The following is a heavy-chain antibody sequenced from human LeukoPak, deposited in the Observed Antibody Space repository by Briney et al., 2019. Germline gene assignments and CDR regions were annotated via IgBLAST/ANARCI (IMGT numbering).Heavy chain of an antibody. CDR1: GGTFSNYA. J-gene: IGHJ4*02. D-gene: IGHD2-15*01. CDR3: ARSLGYCSAGSCYPQFDY. CDR2: IIPIFGTA. V-gene: IGHV1-69*13. Sequence: GASVKVSCKASGGTFSNYAISWVRQAPGQGLEWMGGIIPIFGTANYAQKFQGRVTITADESTSTAYMELSSLRSEDTAVYYCARSLGYCSAGSCYPQFDYWGQGSLVSVSS.